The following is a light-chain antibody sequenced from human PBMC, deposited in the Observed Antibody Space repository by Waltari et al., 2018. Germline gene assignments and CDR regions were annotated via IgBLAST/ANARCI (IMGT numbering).Light chain of an antibody. CDR3: SSYAGSEVVI. V-gene: IGLV2-8*01. J-gene: IGLJ2*01. Sequence: QSALTQPPSASGSPGQSVTVSCTGTSSDVGGYNYVSWYQQHPGKAPKLLLYEVSKRPAGGPDRFPGPKSGNTASRTVAGLQAEDEADYYGSSYAGSEVVIFGGGTKLTVL. CDR2: EVS. CDR1: SSDVGGYNY.